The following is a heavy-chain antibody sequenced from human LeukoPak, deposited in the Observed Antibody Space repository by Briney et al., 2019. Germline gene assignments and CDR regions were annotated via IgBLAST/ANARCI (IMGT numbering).Heavy chain of an antibody. CDR1: GFTVSSNY. CDR2: IYSGGST. Sequence: GGSLRLSCAASGFTVSSNYMSWVRQAPGKGLEGVSVIYSGGSTYYADSVKGRFTISRHNSKNTLYLQMNSLRAEDTAVYYCARGPKGIAAAGTLGLDYWGQGTLVTVSS. CDR3: ARGPKGIAAAGTLGLDY. V-gene: IGHV3-53*04. J-gene: IGHJ4*02. D-gene: IGHD6-13*01.